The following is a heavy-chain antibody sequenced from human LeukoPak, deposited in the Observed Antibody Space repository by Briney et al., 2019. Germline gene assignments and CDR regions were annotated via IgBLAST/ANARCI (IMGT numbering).Heavy chain of an antibody. CDR1: GGSISSFY. V-gene: IGHV4-59*01. CDR2: LYYSGST. Sequence: SETLSLTCTVSGGSISSFYWRWIRQPPGEGLEGIGYLYYSGSTNHNPSLKSRVTISVDTSKTQISLKLSSVTAADTAVYYCARVAVAITFGGVITFFDYWGQGTLVTVSS. D-gene: IGHD3-16*01. CDR3: ARVAVAITFGGVITFFDY. J-gene: IGHJ4*02.